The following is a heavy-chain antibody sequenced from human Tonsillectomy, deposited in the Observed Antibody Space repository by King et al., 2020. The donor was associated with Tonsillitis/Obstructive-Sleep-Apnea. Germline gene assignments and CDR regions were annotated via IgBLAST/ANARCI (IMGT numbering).Heavy chain of an antibody. Sequence: VQLVESGGGVVQPGGSLRLSCAASGFTFDDYAMHWVRQAPGKGLEWVSLISGDGGSTYYADSVKGRFTISRVNSKNSLYLQMNSLRTEDTALYYCAKDIGESLAGAEYFQHWGQGTLVTVSS. D-gene: IGHD6-19*01. V-gene: IGHV3-43*02. CDR2: ISGDGGST. J-gene: IGHJ1*01. CDR3: AKDIGESLAGAEYFQH. CDR1: GFTFDDYA.